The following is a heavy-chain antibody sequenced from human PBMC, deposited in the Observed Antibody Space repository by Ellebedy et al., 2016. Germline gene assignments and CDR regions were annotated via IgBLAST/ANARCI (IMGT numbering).Heavy chain of an antibody. D-gene: IGHD2-2*02. Sequence: SETLSLTXAVYGGSFSGYYWSWIRQPPGKGLEWIGEINHSGSTNYNPSLKSRVTISVDTSKNQFSLKLSSVTAADTAVYYCARGRHSSIPAAIRQSYYYMDVWGKGTTVTVSS. CDR1: GGSFSGYY. CDR2: INHSGST. V-gene: IGHV4-34*01. J-gene: IGHJ6*03. CDR3: ARGRHSSIPAAIRQSYYYMDV.